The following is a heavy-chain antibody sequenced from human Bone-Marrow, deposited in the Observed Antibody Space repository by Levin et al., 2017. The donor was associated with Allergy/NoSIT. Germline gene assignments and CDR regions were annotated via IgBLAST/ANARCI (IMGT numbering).Heavy chain of an antibody. J-gene: IGHJ4*02. D-gene: IGHD1-14*01. CDR1: GGSFSGYY. V-gene: IGHV4-34*01. Sequence: TSETLSLTCAVYGGSFSGYYWSWIRQPPGKGLEWIGEINHSGSTNYNPSLKSRVTISVDTSKNQFSLKLSSVTAADTAVYYCASMKIQSRRQDYWGQGTLVTVSS. CDR2: INHSGST. CDR3: ASMKIQSRRQDY.